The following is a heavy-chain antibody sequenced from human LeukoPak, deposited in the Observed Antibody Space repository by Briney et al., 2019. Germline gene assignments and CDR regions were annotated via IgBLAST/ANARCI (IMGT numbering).Heavy chain of an antibody. J-gene: IGHJ5*02. V-gene: IGHV3-21*01. D-gene: IGHD1-1*01. Sequence: GGSLRLSCAASGFTFSYYTMSWVRQAPGKGLEWVSSISSTGSSISYADSVKGRFTISRDNAKNSLYLQMSSLRVEDTAVYYCARDDVAWNDVHWFDPWGQGTLVTVPS. CDR1: GFTFSYYT. CDR2: ISSTGSSI. CDR3: ARDDVAWNDVHWFDP.